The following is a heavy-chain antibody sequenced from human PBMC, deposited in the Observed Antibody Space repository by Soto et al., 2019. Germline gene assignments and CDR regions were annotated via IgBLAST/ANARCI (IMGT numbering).Heavy chain of an antibody. V-gene: IGHV4-34*01. Sequence: PSETLSLTCAVYGGSFSGYYWSWIRQPPGKGLEWIGEINHSGSTNYNPSLKSRVTISVDTSKNQFSLKLSSVTAADTAVYYCARGGYVLLWFGELSGVYWFDPWGQGTLVTVPS. CDR2: INHSGST. CDR1: GGSFSGYY. CDR3: ARGGYVLLWFGELSGVYWFDP. D-gene: IGHD3-10*01. J-gene: IGHJ5*02.